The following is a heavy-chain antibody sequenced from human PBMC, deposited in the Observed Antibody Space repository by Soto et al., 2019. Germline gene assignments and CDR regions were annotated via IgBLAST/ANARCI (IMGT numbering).Heavy chain of an antibody. V-gene: IGHV4-34*01. CDR2: INHSGST. CDR1: GGSFSGYS. D-gene: IGHD2-8*02. J-gene: IGHJ4*02. CDR3: AGDKSTGVLDY. Sequence: SETLSLTCAVYGGSFSGYSWTWIRQPPGTGLEWIGEINHSGSTNYNPSLKSRVTISVDTSKNQFSLKLTSVTAAATAVYYCAGDKSTGVLDYWGQGILVTVSS.